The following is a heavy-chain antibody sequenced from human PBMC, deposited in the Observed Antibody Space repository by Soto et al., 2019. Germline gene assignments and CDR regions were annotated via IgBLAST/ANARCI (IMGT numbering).Heavy chain of an antibody. D-gene: IGHD5-18*01. Sequence: SQTLSLTCVIAGDSVSSNSAAWNWIRQSPSRGLEWLGGTYYRSKWYSSYAVSVKSRITINPDTSKNQFSLRLNSVTPEDTAVYYCARGPETTMGTFDIWGQGTVVTVSS. J-gene: IGHJ3*02. V-gene: IGHV6-1*01. CDR2: TYYRSKWYS. CDR1: GDSVSSNSAA. CDR3: ARGPETTMGTFDI.